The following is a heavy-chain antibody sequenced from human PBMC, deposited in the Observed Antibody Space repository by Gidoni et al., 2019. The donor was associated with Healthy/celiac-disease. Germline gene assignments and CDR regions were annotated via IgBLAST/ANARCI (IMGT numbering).Heavy chain of an antibody. J-gene: IGHJ4*02. D-gene: IGHD3-10*01. CDR3: AKDRSYGSGSYLYFDY. V-gene: IGHV3-23*01. CDR2: ISGSGGST. CDR1: GFTFGSYA. Sequence: EVQLLESGGGLVQPGGSLRLSCAASGFTFGSYAMSWVRQAPGQGLEWVSAISGSGGSTYYADSVKGRFTISRDNSKNTLYLQMNSLRAEDTAVYYCAKDRSYGSGSYLYFDYWGQGTLVTVSS.